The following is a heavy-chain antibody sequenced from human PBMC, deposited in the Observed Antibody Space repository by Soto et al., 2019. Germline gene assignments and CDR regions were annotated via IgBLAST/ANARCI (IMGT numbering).Heavy chain of an antibody. CDR1: GYTFTYYA. Sequence: QVQLVQSGPEVKKPGASVKVSCKTSGYTFTYYALHWVRQAPGQGLEWMGWINTGNGKTKYSQNFQGRLTITRDTSATTLYMELSSLRSEDTTVYYCVRFSGIPVWGRGTLVTVSS. J-gene: IGHJ4*02. D-gene: IGHD1-1*01. V-gene: IGHV1-3*04. CDR3: VRFSGIPV. CDR2: INTGNGKT.